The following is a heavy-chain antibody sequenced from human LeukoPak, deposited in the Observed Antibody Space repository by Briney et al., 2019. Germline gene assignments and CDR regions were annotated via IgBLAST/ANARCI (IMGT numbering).Heavy chain of an antibody. CDR1: GGSFSGYY. V-gene: IGHV3-11*04. CDR2: ISSSSSTI. CDR3: ARERHGDFKNWFDP. Sequence: LSLTCAVYGGSFSGYYWSWIRQPPGKGLEWVSYISSSSSTIYYADSVKGRFTISRDNAKNSLYLQMNSLRAEDTAVYYCARERHGDFKNWFDPWGQGTLVTVSS. D-gene: IGHD3-3*01. J-gene: IGHJ5*02.